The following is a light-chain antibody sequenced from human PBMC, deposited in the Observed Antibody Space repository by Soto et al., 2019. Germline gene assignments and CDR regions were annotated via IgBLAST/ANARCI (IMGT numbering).Light chain of an antibody. Sequence: QSALTQPPSASGSPGQSVTISCTGTKSDIGVYDFVSWYQHHPGKAPRLIIYEVVQRPSGVPDRFSGSKSGNTASLTVSGLQAAEEADCFCKSYAGSNTYVFGSGTKVTVL. CDR1: KSDIGVYDF. V-gene: IGLV2-8*01. J-gene: IGLJ1*01. CDR3: KSYAGSNTYV. CDR2: EVV.